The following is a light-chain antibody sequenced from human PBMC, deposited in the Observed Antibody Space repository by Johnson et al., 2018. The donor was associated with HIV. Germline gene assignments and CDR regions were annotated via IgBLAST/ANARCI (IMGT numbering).Light chain of an antibody. CDR3: GTWDSSLSSYV. V-gene: IGLV1-51*01. J-gene: IGLJ1*01. Sequence: QSVLTQPPSVSAAPGQKVTISCSGSSSNIGNNDVSWYQHLPGTAPKLLIYDNDQRPSGIPDRFSASKSGTSATLDITGLQTGDEADYYCGTWDSSLSSYVFGTGTKVTVL. CDR1: SSNIGNND. CDR2: DND.